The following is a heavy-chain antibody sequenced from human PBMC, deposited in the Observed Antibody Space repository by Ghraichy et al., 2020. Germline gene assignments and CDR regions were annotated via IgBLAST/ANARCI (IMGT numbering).Heavy chain of an antibody. CDR2: IKSKTDGGTI. CDR3: ATFLNYFDSSGVSYYYYHAMDV. V-gene: IGHV3-15*01. Sequence: GESLNISCAASGFSFNNAWMSWVRQAPGKGLEWVCRIKSKTDGGTIDYAAPVKGRFTISREDSENTLFLHMNSLKTEDTAVYYCATFLNYFDSSGVSYYYYHAMDVWRQATTVTVSS. CDR1: GFSFNNAW. D-gene: IGHD3-22*01. J-gene: IGHJ6*02.